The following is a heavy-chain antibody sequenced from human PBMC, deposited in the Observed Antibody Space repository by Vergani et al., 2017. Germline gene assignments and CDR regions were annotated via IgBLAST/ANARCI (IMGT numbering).Heavy chain of an antibody. D-gene: IGHD2-2*01. J-gene: IGHJ6*02. CDR3: ARDPDIVVVPAAPYYYYYDGRDV. CDR2: ISAYNGNT. Sequence: QVQLVQSGAEVKKPGASVKVSCKASGYTVTSYGISWVRQAPGQGLEWMGWISAYNGNTNYAQKLQGRVTMTTDTSTSTAYMELRSLRSDDTAVYYCARDPDIVVVPAAPYYYYYDGRDVWGQGTTVTVYS. V-gene: IGHV1-18*04. CDR1: GYTVTSYG.